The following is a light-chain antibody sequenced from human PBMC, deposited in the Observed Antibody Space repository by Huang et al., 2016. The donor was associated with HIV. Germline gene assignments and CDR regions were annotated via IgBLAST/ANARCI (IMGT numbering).Light chain of an antibody. CDR3: HQYYTLPRT. Sequence: EILLTQSPATLSVSPGARVTLSCRASETVSEHLAWFQQRPGQTPKLLIYGASNRDTGVPPRFSGRGSGTEFGLTITNLQSEDFAIYFCHQYYTLPRTFGQGTKVEI. CDR1: ETVSEH. J-gene: IGKJ1*01. V-gene: IGKV3-15*01. CDR2: GAS.